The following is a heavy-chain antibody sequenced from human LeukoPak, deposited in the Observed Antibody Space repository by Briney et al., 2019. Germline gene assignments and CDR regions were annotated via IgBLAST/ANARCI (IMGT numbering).Heavy chain of an antibody. J-gene: IGHJ4*02. Sequence: RRSLRLSCAAPGFTFRGNGMHRVRQAPGKGLEGVPIIWYDGSNRYYADSVKGRFTISRDNSKNTLLLQMKSLTAEDTAVYYCARDQGTSVTAMVVCHFDYWGPGTLVTVSS. D-gene: IGHD4-17*01. CDR3: ARDQGTSVTAMVVCHFDY. CDR1: GFTFRGNG. V-gene: IGHV3-33*01. CDR2: IWYDGSNR.